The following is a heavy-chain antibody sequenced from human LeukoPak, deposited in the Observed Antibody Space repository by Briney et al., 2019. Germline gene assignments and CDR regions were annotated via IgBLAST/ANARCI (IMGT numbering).Heavy chain of an antibody. Sequence: GGSLRLSCAASGFTFSRYAMSWVRQAPGKGLEWVSAISGSGGSTYYADSVKGRFTISRDNSKNTLYLQMNSLETEDTAVYYCTRAPTHYSSGHIPNYFMDVWGQGATVTVSS. CDR2: ISGSGGST. V-gene: IGHV3-23*01. CDR1: GFTFSRYA. CDR3: TRAPTHYSSGHIPNYFMDV. J-gene: IGHJ6*02. D-gene: IGHD6-19*01.